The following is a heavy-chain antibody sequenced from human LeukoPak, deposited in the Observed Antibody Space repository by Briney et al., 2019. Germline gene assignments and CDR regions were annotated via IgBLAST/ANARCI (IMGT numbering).Heavy chain of an antibody. CDR1: GYTFSRYY. CDR2: INPNSGGT. CDR3: ARGKTMVYCGGDCYRFDN. J-gene: IGHJ4*02. Sequence: ASVKVSCKASGYTFSRYYMHWVRRAPGQGLEWVGWINPNSGGTNYAQKFQGRVTMTRDTPISTAYMELSRLLSGDTAVYYCARGKTMVYCGGDCYRFDNWGQGTLVTVSS. V-gene: IGHV1-2*02. D-gene: IGHD2-21*02.